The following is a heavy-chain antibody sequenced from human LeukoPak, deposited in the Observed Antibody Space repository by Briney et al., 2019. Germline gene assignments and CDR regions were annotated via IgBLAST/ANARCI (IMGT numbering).Heavy chain of an antibody. CDR3: ARNSGITILGVVSSGYYMDV. Sequence: SVKVSCKASGGTFSSYAISWVRQAPGQGLEWMGGIIPIFGTANYAQKFQGRVTITTDESTSTAYMELSSLRSEDTAVYYCARNSGITILGVVSSGYYMDVWGKGTTVTVSS. CDR2: IIPIFGTA. V-gene: IGHV1-69*05. D-gene: IGHD3-3*01. J-gene: IGHJ6*03. CDR1: GGTFSSYA.